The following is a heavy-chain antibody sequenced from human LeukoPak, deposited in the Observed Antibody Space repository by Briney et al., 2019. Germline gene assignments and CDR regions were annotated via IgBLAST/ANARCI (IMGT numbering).Heavy chain of an antibody. J-gene: IGHJ4*02. CDR3: AREFDYYDSSGPGRDY. V-gene: IGHV1-2*06. CDR2: INPNSGGT. Sequence: ASVKLSCKASGYTFTGYYMHWVRQAPGQGLEWMGRINPNSGGTNYAQKFQGRVTMTRDTSISTAYMELSRLRSDDTAVYYCAREFDYYDSSGPGRDYWGQGTLVTVSS. D-gene: IGHD3-22*01. CDR1: GYTFTGYY.